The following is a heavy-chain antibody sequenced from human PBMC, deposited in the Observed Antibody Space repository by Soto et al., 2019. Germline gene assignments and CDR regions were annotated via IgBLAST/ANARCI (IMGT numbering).Heavy chain of an antibody. J-gene: IGHJ4*02. D-gene: IGHD1-1*01. V-gene: IGHV3-30*18. Sequence: LRLSCAASGFTFSNYAMHWVRRAPGKGLEWVALTSYDGNNEYYTDSVKGRFTISRDNSKNTLFLQMNSPRPEDTAVYYCAKDKGVFNWATSYFDYWGQGALVTVSS. CDR2: TSYDGNNE. CDR1: GFTFSNYA. CDR3: AKDKGVFNWATSYFDY.